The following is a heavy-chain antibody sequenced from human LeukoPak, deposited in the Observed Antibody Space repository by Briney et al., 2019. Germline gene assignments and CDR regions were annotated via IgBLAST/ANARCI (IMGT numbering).Heavy chain of an antibody. D-gene: IGHD3-10*01. Sequence: GGSLRLSCAASGFTFINYAMNWVRQPPGKGLEWVSGVSGRGDITYYADSVKGRFTISRDNSKNTLYLQMHSLRAEDTAVYYCAGRGSGSYFDYWGQGTLVTVSS. CDR3: AGRGSGSYFDY. V-gene: IGHV3-23*01. CDR1: GFTFINYA. J-gene: IGHJ4*02. CDR2: VSGRGDIT.